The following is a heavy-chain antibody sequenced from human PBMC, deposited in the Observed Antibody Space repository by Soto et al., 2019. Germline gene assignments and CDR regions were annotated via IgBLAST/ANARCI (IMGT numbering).Heavy chain of an antibody. CDR3: ARDHYGETYFDY. CDR2: ISYDGSNK. Sequence: GGSLRLSCAASGFTFSSYAMHWVRQAPGKGLEWVAVISYDGSNKYYADSVKGRFTISRDNSKNTLYLQMNSLRAEDTAVYYCARDHYGETYFDYWGQGTLVTVSS. D-gene: IGHD4-17*01. CDR1: GFTFSSYA. J-gene: IGHJ4*02. V-gene: IGHV3-30-3*01.